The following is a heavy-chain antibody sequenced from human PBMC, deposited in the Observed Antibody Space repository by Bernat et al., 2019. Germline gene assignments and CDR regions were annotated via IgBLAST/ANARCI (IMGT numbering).Heavy chain of an antibody. CDR2: ISGSTI. CDR3: ARDWHYYFDY. V-gene: IGHV3-69-1*02. CDR1: GFTFSSYA. Sequence: EVQLVESGGGLVQPGGSLRLSCAASGFTFSSYAMSWVRQAPGKGLEWVSAISGSTIYYADSVKGRFTISRDNAKNSLYLQMNSLRAEDTAVYYCARDWHYYFDYWGQGTLVTVSS. J-gene: IGHJ4*02.